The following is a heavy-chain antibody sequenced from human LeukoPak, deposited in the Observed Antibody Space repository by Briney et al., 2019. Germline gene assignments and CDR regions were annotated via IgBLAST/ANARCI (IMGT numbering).Heavy chain of an antibody. V-gene: IGHV4-39*01. CDR2: IYYTGST. J-gene: IGHJ4*02. Sequence: SETLSLTCTVSGGSISNTNYYWGWIRQPPGKGLEWIGNIYYTGSTNYNPSLKSRVTISVDTSKNQFSLKLSSVTAADTAVYYCASGYSYGYFDYWGQGTLVTVSS. D-gene: IGHD5-18*01. CDR1: GGSISNTNYY. CDR3: ASGYSYGYFDY.